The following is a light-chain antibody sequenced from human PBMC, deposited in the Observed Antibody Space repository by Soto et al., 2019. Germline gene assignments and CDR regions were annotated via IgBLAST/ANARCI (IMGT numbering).Light chain of an antibody. CDR2: EVN. V-gene: IGLV2-14*01. J-gene: IGLJ1*01. CDR3: ASFRSGTILV. Sequence: QSALTQPASVSGSPGQSVTISCTGPRSDIGDSNFISWYQHSPGKAPRPLIYEVNNRPSGVSRRFSDSKAGNTASLTISGLLDDDEADYFCASFRSGTILVFGSGTKVTVL. CDR1: RSDIGDSNF.